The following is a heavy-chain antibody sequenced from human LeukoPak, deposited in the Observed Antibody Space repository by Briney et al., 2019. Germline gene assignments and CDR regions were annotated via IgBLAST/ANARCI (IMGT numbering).Heavy chain of an antibody. CDR1: GGSISSSNW. J-gene: IGHJ5*01. CDR3: ASVLLLVGEFPGFDA. D-gene: IGHD3-10*01. CDR2: IYHSGST. V-gene: IGHV4-4*02. Sequence: NPSETLSLTCAVSGGSISSSNWWSWVRQPPGKGLEWIGEIYHSGSTNYNPSLKSRVTISVDKSENQFSLQLSSVTAADTAVYYCASVLLLVGEFPGFDAWGQGTLVTISS.